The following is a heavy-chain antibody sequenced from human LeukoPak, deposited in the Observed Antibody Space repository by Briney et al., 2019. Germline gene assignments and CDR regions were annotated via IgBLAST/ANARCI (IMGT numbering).Heavy chain of an antibody. CDR2: ISGSGGST. D-gene: IGHD6-6*01. V-gene: IGHV3-23*01. CDR1: GFTFSSYA. Sequence: SGGSLRLSCAASGFTFSSYAMSWVRQAPGKGLEWVSAISGSGGSTYYADSVKGRFTISRDNSKNTLYLQMNSLRAEDTAVYYCAKDLYSSSSQYYFDYWGQGTLVTVSS. J-gene: IGHJ4*02. CDR3: AKDLYSSSSQYYFDY.